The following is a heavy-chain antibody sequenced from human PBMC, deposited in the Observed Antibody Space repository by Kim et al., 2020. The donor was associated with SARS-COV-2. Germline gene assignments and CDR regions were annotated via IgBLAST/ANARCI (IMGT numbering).Heavy chain of an antibody. CDR1: GGSLSSYY. CDR2: IYYTGTT. CDR3: ARGTTVAGRGWFDP. D-gene: IGHD6-19*01. Sequence: SETQSLTCTVSGGSLSSYYWSWIRQPPGKGLEWIGYIYYTGTTNYNPSLQSRVTISLDTSKNQFSLKLKSMTAADTAVYYCARGTTVAGRGWFDPWGQGTLVTVSS. J-gene: IGHJ5*02. V-gene: IGHV4-59*01.